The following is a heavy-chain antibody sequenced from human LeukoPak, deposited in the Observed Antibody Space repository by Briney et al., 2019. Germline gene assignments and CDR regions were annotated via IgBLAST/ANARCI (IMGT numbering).Heavy chain of an antibody. CDR3: ARDPPEWELPQDP. CDR1: GFTFSTYW. V-gene: IGHV3-74*01. J-gene: IGHJ5*02. Sequence: GGSLRLSCAASGFTFSTYWMHWVRQAPGKGRVWVSRINSDGSSTSYADSVKGRFTISRDNAKNTPYLKMNSLRAEDTPVYYCARDPPEWELPQDPWGRGTLVAVSS. CDR2: INSDGSST. D-gene: IGHD1-26*01.